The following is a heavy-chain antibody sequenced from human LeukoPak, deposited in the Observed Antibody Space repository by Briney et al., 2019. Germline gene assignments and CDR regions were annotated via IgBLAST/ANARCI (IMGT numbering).Heavy chain of an antibody. V-gene: IGHV4-30-2*01. CDR3: ARGPPPDFDC. CDR1: GGSISSGGYS. CDR2: IYHSGST. Sequence: SQTLSLTCAVSGGSISSGGYSWSWIRQPPGKGLEWIGYIYHSGSTYYNPSLKSRVTMSVDTSKNQFSLNLRSVTAADTAVYYCARGPPPDFDCWGQGTLVTVSS. J-gene: IGHJ4*02.